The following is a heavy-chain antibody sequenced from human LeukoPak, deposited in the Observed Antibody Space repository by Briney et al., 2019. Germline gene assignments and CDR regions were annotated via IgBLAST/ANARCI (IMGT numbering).Heavy chain of an antibody. Sequence: ASVKVSCKASGYTFTSYDINWVRQATGQGLEWMGWMNPNSGNTGYAQKFQGRVTMTRNTSISTAYMELSSLRSVDTAVYYCASHPGDYYDSSGYPDYWGQGTLVTVSS. CDR3: ASHPGDYYDSSGYPDY. CDR2: MNPNSGNT. D-gene: IGHD3-22*01. V-gene: IGHV1-8*01. CDR1: GYTFTSYD. J-gene: IGHJ4*02.